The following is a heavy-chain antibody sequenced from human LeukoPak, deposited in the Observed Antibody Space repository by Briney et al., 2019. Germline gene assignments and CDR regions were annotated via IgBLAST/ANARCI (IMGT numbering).Heavy chain of an antibody. CDR2: IRYDGSNK. CDR3: AKILSYCSGGSCYNVLEAFDI. Sequence: GGSLRLSCATSGFTFSNYGMHWVRQAPGKGLEWVAFIRYDGSNKYYADSVRGRFTISRDNSKNTLYLQMNSLRTEDTAVYYCAKILSYCSGGSCYNVLEAFDIWGRGTMVTVSS. CDR1: GFTFSNYG. J-gene: IGHJ3*02. D-gene: IGHD2-15*01. V-gene: IGHV3-30*02.